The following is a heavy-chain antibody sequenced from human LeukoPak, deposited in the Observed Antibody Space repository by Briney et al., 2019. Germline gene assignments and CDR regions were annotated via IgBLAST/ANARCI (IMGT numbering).Heavy chain of an antibody. Sequence: SETLSLTCAVYGGSFSGYYWSWIRQPPGKGLEWIGEINHSGSTNYNPSLKSRVTISVDTSKNQFSLKLSSVTAADTAVYYCARGPRFWSGYRPYYYYGMDVWGQGTTVTVSS. CDR2: INHSGST. CDR1: GGSFSGYY. D-gene: IGHD3-3*01. J-gene: IGHJ6*02. CDR3: ARGPRFWSGYRPYYYYGMDV. V-gene: IGHV4-34*01.